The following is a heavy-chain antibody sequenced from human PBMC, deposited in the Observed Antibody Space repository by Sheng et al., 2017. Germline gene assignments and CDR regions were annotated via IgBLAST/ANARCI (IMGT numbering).Heavy chain of an antibody. Sequence: QVQLVQSGAEVKKPGASVKVSCKASGYTFTDHYIHWVRQALGQGLEWMGWLNPNTGDTKFAQKFQGRVTMTRDTSISTAYMELSRLRSDDTALYYCARDRSNTWFGGIDY. D-gene: IGHD6-13*01. J-gene: IGHJ4*01. CDR2: LNPNTGDT. CDR3: ARDRSNTWFGGIDY. CDR1: GYTFTDHY. V-gene: IGHV1-2*02.